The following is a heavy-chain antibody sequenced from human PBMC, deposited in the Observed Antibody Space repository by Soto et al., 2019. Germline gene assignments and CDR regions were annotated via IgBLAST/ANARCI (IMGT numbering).Heavy chain of an antibody. CDR2: ISWEGGSI. CDR3: AKDHDEDFGYDLDYFNY. Sequence: EVQLVESGGDLVQPGRSLRLSCSASGFTFNNYAMHWVRQAPGKGLEWVSGISWEGGSIGYADSVKGGFTISRDNAKNSLYLEMNSLRSEDTALYYCAKDHDEDFGYDLDYFNYWGQGTLVTVSS. V-gene: IGHV3-9*01. J-gene: IGHJ4*02. D-gene: IGHD5-12*01. CDR1: GFTFNNYA.